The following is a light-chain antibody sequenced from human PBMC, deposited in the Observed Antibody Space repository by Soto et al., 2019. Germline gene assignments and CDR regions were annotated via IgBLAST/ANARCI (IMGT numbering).Light chain of an antibody. V-gene: IGKV3-20*01. Sequence: EIVLTQSPGTLSLSPGERATLSCRASQSISSSYLAWYQQKTGQAPRLLIYAASSRATDIPDRFSGSGSGTDFTLTISRLEPEDFAVYYCQLYGSSHMFSFGQGTKLEIK. J-gene: IGKJ2*01. CDR2: AAS. CDR3: QLYGSSHMFS. CDR1: QSISSSY.